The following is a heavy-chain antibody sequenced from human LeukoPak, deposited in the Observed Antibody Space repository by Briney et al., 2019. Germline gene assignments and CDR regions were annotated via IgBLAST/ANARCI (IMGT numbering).Heavy chain of an antibody. Sequence: GASVKVSCKASGYTFTGYYMHWVRQAPGQGLEWMGWINPNSGGTNYAQKFQGRVTTTRDTSISTAYMELSRLRSDDTAVYYCARVHRAAAGRLYYYYMDVWGKGTTVTVSS. CDR1: GYTFTGYY. D-gene: IGHD6-13*01. CDR3: ARVHRAAAGRLYYYYMDV. CDR2: INPNSGGT. V-gene: IGHV1-2*02. J-gene: IGHJ6*03.